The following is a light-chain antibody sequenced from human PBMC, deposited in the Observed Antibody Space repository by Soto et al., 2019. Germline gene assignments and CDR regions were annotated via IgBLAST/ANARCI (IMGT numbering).Light chain of an antibody. CDR3: QQYTSYPWT. V-gene: IGKV1-5*03. CDR2: KAS. J-gene: IGKJ1*01. CDR1: QTISIW. Sequence: DIQLTQSPSTLSESLGDRVTITCRASQTISIWLAWYQQKPGKAPKLLIYKASTLKSGVPSRFSGSGSGTEFTLTISSLQPDDFATYYCQQYTSYPWTFGQGTKVDIK.